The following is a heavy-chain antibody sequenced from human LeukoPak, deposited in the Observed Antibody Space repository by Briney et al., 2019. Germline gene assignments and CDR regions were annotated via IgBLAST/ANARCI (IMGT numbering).Heavy chain of an antibody. D-gene: IGHD2-2*01. J-gene: IGHJ5*02. CDR2: ISGSGGST. Sequence: PGGSLRLSCAASGFTFSSYAMSWVRQAPGKGLEWVSAISGSGGSTYYADSVKGRFTISRDNSKNTLYLQMNSLRAEDTAVYYCAKGPGSSTSCPLFDPWGQGTLSPSPQ. CDR1: GFTFSSYA. V-gene: IGHV3-23*01. CDR3: AKGPGSSTSCPLFDP.